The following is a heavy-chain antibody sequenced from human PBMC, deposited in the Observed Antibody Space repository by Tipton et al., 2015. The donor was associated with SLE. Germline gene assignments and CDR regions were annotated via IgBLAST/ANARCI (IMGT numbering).Heavy chain of an antibody. CDR2: IYYSGTT. D-gene: IGHD6-13*01. Sequence: LRLSCTVSGGSISSYYWGWIRQPPGKGLEWIGRIYYSGTTYYNPSLKSRVTISVDTSKNQFSLKLSSVTAADTAVYYCARGSSSWYYFDYWGQGTLFTVSS. CDR1: GGSISSYY. J-gene: IGHJ4*02. V-gene: IGHV4-39*07. CDR3: ARGSSSWYYFDY.